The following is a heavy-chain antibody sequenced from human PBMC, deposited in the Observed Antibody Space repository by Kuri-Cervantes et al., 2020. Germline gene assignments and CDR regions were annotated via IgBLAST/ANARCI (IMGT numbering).Heavy chain of an antibody. CDR1: GYTLTGYY. CDR3: ARREWCGELLNYWFDP. Sequence: ASVKVSCKDSGYTLTGYYMHWVRQAPGQGLEWMGWINPNSGGTNYAQKFQGRVTMTRDTSISTAYMELSRLRSDDTAVYYCARREWCGELLNYWFDPWGQGTLVTVSS. V-gene: IGHV1-2*02. D-gene: IGHD3-10*01. CDR2: INPNSGGT. J-gene: IGHJ5*02.